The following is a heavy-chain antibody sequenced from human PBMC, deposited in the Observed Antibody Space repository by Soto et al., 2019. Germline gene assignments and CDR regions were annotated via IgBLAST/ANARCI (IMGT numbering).Heavy chain of an antibody. CDR3: ARGPTGWFGYDY. D-gene: IGHD3-10*01. CDR1: GVTFRISG. CDR2: INSGASTT. J-gene: IGHJ4*02. Sequence: QPGGCMRLGCASSGVTFRISGMDWVLQAPGKGLVWVSRINSGASTTNYADSVKGRFTISRDNAKNTLYLHMDSLTADDTAVYYCARGPTGWFGYDYWGQGTLVTVS. V-gene: IGHV3-74*01.